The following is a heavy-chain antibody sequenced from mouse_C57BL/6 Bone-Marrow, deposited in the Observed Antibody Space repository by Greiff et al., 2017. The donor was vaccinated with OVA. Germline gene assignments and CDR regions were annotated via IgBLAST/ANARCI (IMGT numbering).Heavy chain of an antibody. V-gene: IGHV1-81*01. CDR1: GYTFTSYG. Sequence: QVQLKQSGAELVRPGASVKLSCKASGYTFTSYGISWVKQRTGQGLEWIGEIYPRSGNTYYNEKFKGKATLTADKSSSTAYMELRSLTSEDSAVYFCARYSFYYYAMDYWGQGTSVTVSS. J-gene: IGHJ4*01. CDR3: ARYSFYYYAMDY. CDR2: IYPRSGNT.